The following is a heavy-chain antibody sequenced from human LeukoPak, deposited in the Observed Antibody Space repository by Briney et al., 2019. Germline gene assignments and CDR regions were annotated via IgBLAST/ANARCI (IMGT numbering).Heavy chain of an antibody. V-gene: IGHV3-33*06. CDR2: VGINK. Sequence: VGINKYYPDSVKGGFTISRENSKNTLYLQMNSLRAEDTAVYYCAKGPRITIFGVVTTNFDYWGQGTLVTVSS. CDR3: AKGPRITIFGVVTTNFDY. J-gene: IGHJ4*02. D-gene: IGHD3-3*01.